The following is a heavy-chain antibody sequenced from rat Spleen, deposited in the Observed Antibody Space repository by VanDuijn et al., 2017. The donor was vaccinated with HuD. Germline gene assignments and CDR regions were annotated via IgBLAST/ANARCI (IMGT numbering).Heavy chain of an antibody. CDR3: TTGIGGFTY. Sequence: EVQVVESGGGSVQPGRSMTVSCAASGFTFSNYGMAWVRQAPKKGLEWVAYISTDGRSTYYRDSVKGRFTISRDNAKSTLYLQMDSLRSEDTATYYCTTGIGGFTYWGQGVMVTVSS. D-gene: IGHD1-6*01. CDR1: GFTFSNYG. V-gene: IGHV5-27*01. J-gene: IGHJ2*01. CDR2: ISTDGRST.